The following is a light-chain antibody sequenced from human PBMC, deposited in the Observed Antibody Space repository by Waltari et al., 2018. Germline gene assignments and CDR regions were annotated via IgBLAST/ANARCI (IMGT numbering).Light chain of an antibody. CDR1: QTVRTTY. Sequence: DIVLTQSPGTLSLSPGERATLSCRARQTVRTTYLAWYQQKPGQAPTLLIYGASSRATGIPDRFSGSGSGTDFSLTISSLEPEDFAVYYCQQYDISPLTFGGGTKVEIK. CDR3: QQYDISPLT. V-gene: IGKV3-20*01. J-gene: IGKJ4*01. CDR2: GAS.